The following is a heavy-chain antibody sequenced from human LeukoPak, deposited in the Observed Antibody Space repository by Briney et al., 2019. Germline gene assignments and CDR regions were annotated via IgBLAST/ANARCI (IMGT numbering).Heavy chain of an antibody. Sequence: SETLSLTCTVSGGSISSYYWSWIRQPPGKGLEWIGYIYYSGSTNYNPSLKSRVTISVDTSKNQFSLKLSSVTAADTAVYYCARLWRYYGSGSYISDWGQGTLVTVSS. D-gene: IGHD3-10*01. CDR1: GGSISSYY. CDR2: IYYSGST. J-gene: IGHJ4*02. CDR3: ARLWRYYGSGSYISD. V-gene: IGHV4-59*12.